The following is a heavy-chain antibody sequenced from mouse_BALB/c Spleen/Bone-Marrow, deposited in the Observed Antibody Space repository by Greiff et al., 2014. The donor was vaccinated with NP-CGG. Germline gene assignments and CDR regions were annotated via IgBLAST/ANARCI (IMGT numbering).Heavy chain of an antibody. V-gene: IGHV1-69*02. CDR1: GYTFTSYW. Sequence: QVQLQQSGAELVRPGAPVKLSCKASGYTFTSYWINWVKQRPGQGLEWIGNIYPSDSYTNYNQKFKDKATLTVDKSSSTAYMQLSSPTSEDSAVYYCTRDDGSFAYWGQGTLVTVSA. J-gene: IGHJ3*01. CDR3: TRDDGSFAY. CDR2: IYPSDSYT. D-gene: IGHD2-3*01.